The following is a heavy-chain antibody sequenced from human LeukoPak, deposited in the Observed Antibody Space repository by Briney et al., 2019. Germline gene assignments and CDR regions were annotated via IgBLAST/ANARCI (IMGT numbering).Heavy chain of an antibody. CDR1: GYTISSGYY. CDR2: IYHTGST. Sequence: SETLSLTCDVPGYTISSGYYCGWIRQPPGKGLEWIATIYHTGSTYYNPSLKSRVIISVDTSKNQFSLKLTSVTAADTAVYYCARAVWILTSALDHWGQGTLVPVSS. V-gene: IGHV4-38-2*01. CDR3: ARAVWILTSALDH. D-gene: IGHD3-9*01. J-gene: IGHJ4*02.